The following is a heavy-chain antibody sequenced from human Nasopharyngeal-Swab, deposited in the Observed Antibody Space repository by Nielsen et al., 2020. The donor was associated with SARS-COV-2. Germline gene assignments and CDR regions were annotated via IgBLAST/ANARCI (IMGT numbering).Heavy chain of an antibody. CDR3: ATSYSGSYYDAFDI. CDR1: GYSLTSYW. D-gene: IGHD1-26*01. CDR2: IYPGDSDT. J-gene: IGHJ3*02. V-gene: IGHV5-51*01. Sequence: KVSCKGSGYSLTSYWIGWVRQMPGKGLEWMGIIYPGDSDTRYSPSFQGQVTISADKSISTAYLQWSSLKASDTAMYYCATSYSGSYYDAFDIWGQGTMVTVSS.